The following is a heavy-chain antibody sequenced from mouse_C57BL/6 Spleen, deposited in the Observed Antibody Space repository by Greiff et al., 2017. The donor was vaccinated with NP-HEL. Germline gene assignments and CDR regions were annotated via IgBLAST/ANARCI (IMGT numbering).Heavy chain of an antibody. CDR3: ARSEDLYYYAMDY. CDR1: GYTFTSYG. V-gene: IGHV1-81*01. Sequence: VQRVESGAELARPGASVKLSCKASGYTFTSYGISWVKQRTGQGLEWIGEIYPRSGNTYYNEKFKGKATLTADKSSSTAYMELRSLTSEDSAVYFCARSEDLYYYAMDYWGQGTSVTVSS. J-gene: IGHJ4*01. D-gene: IGHD1-1*01. CDR2: IYPRSGNT.